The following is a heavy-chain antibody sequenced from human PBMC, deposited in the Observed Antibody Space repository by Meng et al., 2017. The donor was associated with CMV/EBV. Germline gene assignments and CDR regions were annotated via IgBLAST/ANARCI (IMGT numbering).Heavy chain of an antibody. D-gene: IGHD2-2*01. Sequence: GGPLRLSCAASGFTFSSYAMHWVRQAPGKGLEWVAVISYDGSNKYYADSVKGRFTISRDNSKNTLYLQMNSLRAEDTAVYYCARDLGVVVRAAMDFWGQGTLVTVSS. J-gene: IGHJ4*02. CDR1: GFTFSSYA. V-gene: IGHV3-30*04. CDR3: ARDLGVVVRAAMDF. CDR2: ISYDGSNK.